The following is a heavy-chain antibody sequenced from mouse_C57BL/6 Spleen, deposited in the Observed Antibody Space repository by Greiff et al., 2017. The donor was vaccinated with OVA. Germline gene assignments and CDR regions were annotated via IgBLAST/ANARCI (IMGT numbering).Heavy chain of an antibody. V-gene: IGHV5-6*01. CDR1: GFTFSSYG. J-gene: IGHJ1*03. CDR3: ARQDSNYGYFDV. CDR2: ISSGGSYS. D-gene: IGHD2-5*01. Sequence: EVHLVESGGDLVKPGGSLKLSCAASGFTFSSYGMSWVRQTPDKRLEWVATISSGGSYSYYPDSVKGRFTISRDNAKNTLYLQMSSLKSEDTAMYYCARQDSNYGYFDVWGTGTTVTVSS.